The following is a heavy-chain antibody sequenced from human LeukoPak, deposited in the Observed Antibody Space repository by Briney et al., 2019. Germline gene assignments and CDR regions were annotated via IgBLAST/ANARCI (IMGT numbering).Heavy chain of an antibody. CDR2: INHSGST. V-gene: IGHV4-34*01. Sequence: PAETLSLTCAVYGGSFSGYYWSWIRQPPGKGLEWIGEINHSGSTNYNPSLKSRVSISVDSSKNQFSLKVSSVTAADTAVYYCARGSDPAAGLEGGQGTRVTVSS. J-gene: IGHJ4*02. D-gene: IGHD6-13*01. CDR3: ARGSDPAAGLE. CDR1: GGSFSGYY.